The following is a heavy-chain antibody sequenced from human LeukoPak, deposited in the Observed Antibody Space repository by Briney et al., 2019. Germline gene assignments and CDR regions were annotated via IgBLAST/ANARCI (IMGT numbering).Heavy chain of an antibody. D-gene: IGHD6-19*01. V-gene: IGHV3-33*01. CDR3: VTDPPDGGWAFWS. Sequence: PGRSLRLSCAASGFTFRMHAMPWVGQAPRKGLEWVAMIWRGGNNKYHVDSVQGRFAISRDDSRNTVFLQMDSLREEDTAVYYCVTDPPDGGWAFWSWGQGALVTVSS. CDR2: IWRGGNNK. CDR1: GFTFRMHA. J-gene: IGHJ5*02.